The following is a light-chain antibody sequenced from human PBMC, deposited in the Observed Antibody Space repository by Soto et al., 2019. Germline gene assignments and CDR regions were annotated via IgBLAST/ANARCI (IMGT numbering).Light chain of an antibody. J-gene: IGLJ2*01. CDR2: EDS. CDR1: SSDVGSYNL. Sequence: QSVLTQPASVSGSPGQSITISCTGTSSDVGSYNLVSWYQHHPGKAPKLMIYEDSKRPSGISNHFTGSKSGNTASLTISGLQGEDEADYYCCSYAGSSTFVVFGGGTQLTVL. V-gene: IGLV2-23*02. CDR3: CSYAGSSTFVV.